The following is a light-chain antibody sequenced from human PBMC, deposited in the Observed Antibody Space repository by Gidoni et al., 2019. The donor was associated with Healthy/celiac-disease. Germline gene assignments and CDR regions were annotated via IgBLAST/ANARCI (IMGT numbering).Light chain of an antibody. V-gene: IGKV3-15*01. CDR2: GAS. J-gene: IGKJ1*01. Sequence: IFMTHSPATLSVSPGERATLSCRASQSVSSNLAWYQQKPGQAPRLLIYGASTRATGIPARFSGSGSGKEFTITISSLKYEDCAVYYCQKYNKWTRTFGQGTKVEIK. CDR3: QKYNKWTRT. CDR1: QSVSSN.